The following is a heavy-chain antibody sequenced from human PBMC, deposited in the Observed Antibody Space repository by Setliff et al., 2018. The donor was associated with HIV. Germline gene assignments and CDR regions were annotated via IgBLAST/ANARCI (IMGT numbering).Heavy chain of an antibody. CDR2: VSYSGST. D-gene: IGHD6-13*01. CDR1: GGSISTYY. CDR3: ARLCIAAAGTRSIPWYFDL. Sequence: KPSETLSLTCNVSGGSISTYYWSWIRQPPGKGLEWLGYVSYSGSTNFNPSLESRLAMSVDMSKNHFSLKLRSVTAADTAVYYCARLCIAAAGTRSIPWYFDLWGRGTLVTVSS. V-gene: IGHV4-59*08. J-gene: IGHJ2*01.